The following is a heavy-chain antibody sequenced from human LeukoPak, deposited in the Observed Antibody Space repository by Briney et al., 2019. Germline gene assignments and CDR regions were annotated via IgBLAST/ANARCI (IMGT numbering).Heavy chain of an antibody. V-gene: IGHV3-21*01. D-gene: IGHD4-17*01. CDR3: ARDQMATVTTSLTFSFDY. CDR1: GFTFSSYS. J-gene: IGHJ4*02. Sequence: GGSLRLSCAASGFTFSSYSMNWVRQAPGKGLEWVSSISSSSSYIYYADSVKGRFTISRDNAKNSLYLQMNSLRAEDTAVYYCARDQMATVTTSLTFSFDYWGQGTLVTVSS. CDR2: ISSSSSYI.